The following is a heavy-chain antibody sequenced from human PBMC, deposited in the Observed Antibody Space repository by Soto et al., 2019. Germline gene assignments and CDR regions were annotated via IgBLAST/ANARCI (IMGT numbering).Heavy chain of an antibody. CDR1: GFTFSNAW. Sequence: GGSLRLSCAASGFTFSNAWMSWVRQAPGKGLEWVGSIKSKTDGGTTDYAAPVKCRFTISRYDSKNTLYLQMNSLKTEDTAVYYCTTAMYSGTNRAFDXWGQGTMVTAS. D-gene: IGHD1-26*01. CDR3: TTAMYSGTNRAFDX. V-gene: IGHV3-15*01. CDR2: IKSKTDGGTT. J-gene: IGHJ3*02.